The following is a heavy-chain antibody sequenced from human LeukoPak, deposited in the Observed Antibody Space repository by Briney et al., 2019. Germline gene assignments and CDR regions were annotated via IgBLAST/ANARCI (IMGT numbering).Heavy chain of an antibody. J-gene: IGHJ4*02. V-gene: IGHV3-30*04. CDR3: TRDHNRRLGELSLLDY. CDR2: ISFDGSNK. Sequence: PGGSLRLSCAASGLTFRSYAMHWVRQAPGKGLEWVAVISFDGSNKYYADSVKGRFTISRDNSKNTLYLQMDRQRVEDTAVYYCTRDHNRRLGELSLLDYWGQGTLVTVSS. D-gene: IGHD3-16*02. CDR1: GLTFRSYA.